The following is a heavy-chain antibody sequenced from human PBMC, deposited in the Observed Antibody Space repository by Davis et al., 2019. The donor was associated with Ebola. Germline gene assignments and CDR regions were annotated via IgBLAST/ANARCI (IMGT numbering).Heavy chain of an antibody. J-gene: IGHJ4*02. CDR3: AKGDNSGWYGVDY. CDR1: GFTFSTYT. CDR2: IRFDGSEK. Sequence: GESLKISCAASGFTFSTYTMNWVRQAPGKGLEWVAFIRFDGSEKYYADSVKGRFTISRENSKATLDLQMNSLRAEDTAVYYCAKGDNSGWYGVDYWGQGTLVTVSS. D-gene: IGHD6-19*01. V-gene: IGHV3-30*02.